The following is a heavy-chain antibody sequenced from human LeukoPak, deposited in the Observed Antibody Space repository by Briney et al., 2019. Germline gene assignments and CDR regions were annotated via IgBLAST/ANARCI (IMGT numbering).Heavy chain of an antibody. D-gene: IGHD4-17*01. Sequence: PGGSLRLSCAGSGFTFSSSAMNWVRQAPGKGLEWVSSINNVASHIYYADSVKGRFTISRDNAKNSLYLQMNSLRAEDTAVYYCARNDCGDQGAFDIWGQGTMVTVSS. CDR1: GFTFSSSA. CDR3: ARNDCGDQGAFDI. V-gene: IGHV3-21*01. J-gene: IGHJ3*02. CDR2: INNVASHI.